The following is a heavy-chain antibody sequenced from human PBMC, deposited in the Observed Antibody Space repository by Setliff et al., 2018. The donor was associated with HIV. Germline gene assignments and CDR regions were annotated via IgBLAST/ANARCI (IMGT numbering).Heavy chain of an antibody. CDR2: IYPGDSDT. D-gene: IGHD3-3*01. Sequence: GESLTISCRGSGYTFTNYWIGWVRQMPGRGLEWMGIIYPGDSDTRYSPSFEGQVTMSADKSINTADLQWNSLKASDTAMYYCARQPTDTSGYNNWFDSWGQGTLVTVSS. CDR1: GYTFTNYW. V-gene: IGHV5-51*01. J-gene: IGHJ5*01. CDR3: ARQPTDTSGYNNWFDS.